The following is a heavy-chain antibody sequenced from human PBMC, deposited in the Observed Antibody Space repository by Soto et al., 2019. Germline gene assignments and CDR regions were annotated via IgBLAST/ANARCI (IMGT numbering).Heavy chain of an antibody. CDR3: ARDKGGAALKGSGMDV. J-gene: IGHJ6*02. CDR1: GGSIGSRDYY. CDR2: IYYNGNT. Sequence: QVQMRQSGPGLVKPSQTLSLKCSVSGGSIGSRDYYWSWIRQQPEKGLEWIGSIYYNGNTDYNPSLRGRPTISLDASMNEFSLKLTSVTAADTAVYYCARDKGGAALKGSGMDVWGQGTTVTVS. D-gene: IGHD2-8*01. V-gene: IGHV4-31*02.